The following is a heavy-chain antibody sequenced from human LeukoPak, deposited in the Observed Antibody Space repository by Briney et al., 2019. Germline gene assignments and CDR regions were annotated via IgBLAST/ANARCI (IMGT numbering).Heavy chain of an antibody. CDR3: ARGLGELSLYGDPAS. Sequence: SETLSLTCTVSGGSISSYYWSWIRQPPGRGLEWIGYIYYSGSTNYNPSLKSRVTISVDTSKNQFSLKLSSVTAADTAVYYCARGLGELSLYGDPASWGQGTLVTVSS. CDR1: GGSISSYY. CDR2: IYYSGST. V-gene: IGHV4-59*01. D-gene: IGHD3-16*02. J-gene: IGHJ4*02.